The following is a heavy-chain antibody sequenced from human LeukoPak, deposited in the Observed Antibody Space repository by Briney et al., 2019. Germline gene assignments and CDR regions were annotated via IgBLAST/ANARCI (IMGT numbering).Heavy chain of an antibody. V-gene: IGHV4-39*01. CDR2: IFYSGST. J-gene: IGHJ4*02. CDR3: ARHGCGGNICDFEF. D-gene: IGHD2-21*01. CDR1: GGSIGSSSYY. Sequence: PSETLSLTCTVSGGSIGSSSYYWGWIRQPPGKVLELIGSIFYSGSTSCNPSLKSRVTVSVDTSTNQYSMNLTSVTAADTAVYYWARHGCGGNICDFEFWGQGTLATVSS.